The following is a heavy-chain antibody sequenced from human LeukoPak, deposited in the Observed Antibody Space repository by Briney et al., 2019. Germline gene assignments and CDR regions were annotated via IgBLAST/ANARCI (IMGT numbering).Heavy chain of an antibody. J-gene: IGHJ6*04. V-gene: IGHV3-30*18. CDR3: AKANIVATSGMDV. D-gene: IGHD5-12*01. CDR2: ISYDGSNK. Sequence: AGSLRLSCAAAGFTFSSYGMHWVRQAPGKGLEWVAVISYDGSNKYYADSVKGRFTISRDNSKNTLYLQMNSLRAEDTAVYYCAKANIVATSGMDVWGKGTTVTVSS. CDR1: GFTFSSYG.